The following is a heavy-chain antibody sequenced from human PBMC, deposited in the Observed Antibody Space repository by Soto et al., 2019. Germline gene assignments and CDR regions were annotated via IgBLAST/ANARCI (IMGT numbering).Heavy chain of an antibody. CDR2: IPYDGTHT. Sequence: QVQLVESGGGVVQPGGSLRLSCAASKFTLSSYGMHWFRQAPGKGLEWVAIIPYDGTHTYYADSVKGRFTISRDTSKNTLYLQMNRLRPEDTAIYYCAKDYSYSSYLDYWGQRTLVTVSS. J-gene: IGHJ4*02. CDR1: KFTLSSYG. CDR3: AKDYSYSSYLDY. V-gene: IGHV3-30*18. D-gene: IGHD6-13*01.